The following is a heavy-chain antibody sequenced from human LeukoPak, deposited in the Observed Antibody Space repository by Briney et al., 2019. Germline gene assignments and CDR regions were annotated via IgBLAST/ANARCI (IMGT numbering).Heavy chain of an antibody. V-gene: IGHV3-9*01. CDR3: AKGGGWFFDAFDI. Sequence: PGGSLRLSCAASGFTFDDYAMHWVRQAPGKGLEWVSGISWNSGSIGYADSVKGRFTISRDNAKNSLYLQMNSLRPEDTALYYCAKGGGWFFDAFDIWGQGTMVTVSS. D-gene: IGHD6-19*01. CDR1: GFTFDDYA. CDR2: ISWNSGSI. J-gene: IGHJ3*02.